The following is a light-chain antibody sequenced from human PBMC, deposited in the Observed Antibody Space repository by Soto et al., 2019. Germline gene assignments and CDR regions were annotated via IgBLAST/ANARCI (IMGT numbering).Light chain of an antibody. CDR1: SSDVGSYNL. J-gene: IGLJ2*01. Sequence: QSALTQPASVSGSPGQSITISCTGTSSDVGSYNLVSWYQQHPGKAPKLMIYEGSKRPSGVSNRFSGSKSGNTASLTISGLQAVDEADYYCCSYAGSSTFVVFGRGTKVTVL. CDR2: EGS. CDR3: CSYAGSSTFVV. V-gene: IGLV2-23*03.